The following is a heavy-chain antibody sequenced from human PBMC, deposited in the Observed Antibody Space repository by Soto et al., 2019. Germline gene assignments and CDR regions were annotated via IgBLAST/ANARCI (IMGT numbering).Heavy chain of an antibody. CDR2: ISGSGGST. CDR3: APTIVVVITAIDY. V-gene: IGHV3-23*01. D-gene: IGHD3-22*01. J-gene: IGHJ4*02. CDR1: GFTFSSYA. Sequence: GGSLRLSCAASGFTFSSYAMSWVRQAPGKGLEWVSAISGSGGSTYYADSVKGRFTISRDNSKNTLYLQMNSLRAEDTAVYYCAPTIVVVITAIDYWGPGTLVTVSS.